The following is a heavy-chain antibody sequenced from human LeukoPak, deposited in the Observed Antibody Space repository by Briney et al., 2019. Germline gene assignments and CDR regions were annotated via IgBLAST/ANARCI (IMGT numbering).Heavy chain of an antibody. CDR3: ARGGYGIPFDY. CDR2: HYNSGST. V-gene: IGHV4-59*01. J-gene: IGHJ4*02. CDR1: GGSISGYY. D-gene: IGHD5-18*01. Sequence: SETLSLTCTVSGGSISGYYWNWIRQPPGKGLEWIGYHYNSGSTRYNPSLKSRVTISVDASKNQFSLKLSSVTAADTAVYYCARGGYGIPFDYWGQGTLVTVSS.